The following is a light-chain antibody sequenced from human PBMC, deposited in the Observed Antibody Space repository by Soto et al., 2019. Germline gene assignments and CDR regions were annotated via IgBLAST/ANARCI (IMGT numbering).Light chain of an antibody. CDR2: AAS. CDR1: QSISNH. Sequence: DIQMTQSPSSLSASVEDRVIITCRASQSISNHLNWYQQKPGKAPKLLIFAASSLQSGVPSRFSGSRSGPDFTLTISSLQSEGFATYYCQQSYSSPPTFGQGTKVDMK. J-gene: IGKJ1*01. V-gene: IGKV1-39*01. CDR3: QQSYSSPPT.